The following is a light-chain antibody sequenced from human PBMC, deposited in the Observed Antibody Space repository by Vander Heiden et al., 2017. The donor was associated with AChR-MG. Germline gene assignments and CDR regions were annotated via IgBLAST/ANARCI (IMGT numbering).Light chain of an antibody. CDR3: QAWDSSTVV. CDR2: ADS. Sequence: SYELTQPPSLSVPPGLTACITGSGDKVGDKYACWYQQKPGQSPVLVIYADSKRPSGIPERFSGSNSGNTATLTISGTQAMDEADYYCQAWDSSTVVFGGGTKLTVL. CDR1: KVGDKY. J-gene: IGLJ2*01. V-gene: IGLV3-1*01.